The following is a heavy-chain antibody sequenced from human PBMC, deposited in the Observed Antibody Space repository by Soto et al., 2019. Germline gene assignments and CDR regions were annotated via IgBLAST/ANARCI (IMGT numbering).Heavy chain of an antibody. CDR2: IYYSGST. D-gene: IGHD3-3*01. Sequence: SVTLSLTCTVSGGSISSGDYYWSWIRQPPGKGLEWIGYIYYSGSTYYNPSLKSRVTISVDTSKNQFSLKLSSVTAADTAVYYCARSSRFLEWLLSGPIHYYGMDVWGQGSTVTVSS. V-gene: IGHV4-30-4*01. J-gene: IGHJ6*02. CDR1: GGSISSGDYY. CDR3: ARSSRFLEWLLSGPIHYYGMDV.